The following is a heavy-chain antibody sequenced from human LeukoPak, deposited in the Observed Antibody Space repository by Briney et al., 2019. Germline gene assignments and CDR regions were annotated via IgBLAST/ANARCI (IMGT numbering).Heavy chain of an antibody. D-gene: IGHD1-1*01. J-gene: IGHJ6*02. CDR2: IIPIFGIA. V-gene: IGHV1-69*04. Sequence: GSSVKVSCKASGGTFSSYAISWVRQAPGQGLEWMGRIIPIFGIANYAQKLQGRVTITADKSTSTAYMELSSLRSEDTAVYYCAREATTHYYYYGMDVWGQGTTVTVSS. CDR1: GGTFSSYA. CDR3: AREATTHYYYYGMDV.